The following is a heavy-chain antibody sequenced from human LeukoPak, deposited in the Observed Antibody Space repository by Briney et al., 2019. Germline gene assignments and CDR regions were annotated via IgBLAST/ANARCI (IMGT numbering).Heavy chain of an antibody. Sequence: GGSLRLSCAASGFTFSSYEMNWVRQAPGKGLEWVSYISSSGSTIYYADSVKGRFTISRDNAKNSLYLQMNSLRAEDTAVYYCAGDPYYYDSSGHHRWGQGTLVTVSS. CDR1: GFTFSSYE. D-gene: IGHD3-22*01. CDR3: AGDPYYYDSSGHHR. J-gene: IGHJ4*02. CDR2: ISSSGSTI. V-gene: IGHV3-48*03.